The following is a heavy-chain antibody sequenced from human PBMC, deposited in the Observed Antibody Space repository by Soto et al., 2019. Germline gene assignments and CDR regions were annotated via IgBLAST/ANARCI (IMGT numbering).Heavy chain of an antibody. CDR3: ARQDYYDSSGFPY. J-gene: IGHJ4*02. Sequence: SETLSLTCTVSGGSISSSSYYWGWIRQPPGKGLEWIGSIYYSGSTYYNPSLKIRVTISVDTSKNQFSLKLSSVTAADTAVYYCARQDYYDSSGFPYWGQGTLVTVSS. D-gene: IGHD3-22*01. CDR2: IYYSGST. CDR1: GGSISSSSYY. V-gene: IGHV4-39*01.